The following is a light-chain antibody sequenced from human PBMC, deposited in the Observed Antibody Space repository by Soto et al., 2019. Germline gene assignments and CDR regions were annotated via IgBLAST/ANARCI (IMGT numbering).Light chain of an antibody. CDR3: CSYAGSETYV. J-gene: IGLJ1*01. CDR1: SSDVGGYTY. V-gene: IGLV2-11*01. Sequence: QSALTQPRSVSGSPGQSVTISCTGASSDVGGYTYVSWYQQHPGKAPQLMIYDVSKRPSGVPDRFSGSKSGNTASLTIFGVQAEDEADYYCCSYAGSETYVFGTGTKLTVL. CDR2: DVS.